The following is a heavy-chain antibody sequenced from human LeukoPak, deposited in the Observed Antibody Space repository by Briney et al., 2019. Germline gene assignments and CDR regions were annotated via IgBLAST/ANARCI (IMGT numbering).Heavy chain of an antibody. CDR3: ARTYDTNGYTSDY. J-gene: IGHJ4*02. V-gene: IGHV4-34*01. Sequence: PSETLSLTCAVSGGSFSEYYLSWIRQPPGKGLEWIGEISQSGSTNYDPSLKTRVSISLDTSKNQFSLKVTSVTAADTAFYYCARTYDTNGYTSDYWGQGALVTVSS. D-gene: IGHD3-22*01. CDR2: ISQSGST. CDR1: GGSFSEYY.